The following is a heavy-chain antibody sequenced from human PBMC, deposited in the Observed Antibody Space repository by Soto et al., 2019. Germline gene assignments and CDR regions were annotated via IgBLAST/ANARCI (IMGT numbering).Heavy chain of an antibody. CDR1: GFTFSSYS. V-gene: IGHV3-21*01. CDR2: ISSSSSYI. Sequence: GGSLRLSYAASGFTFSSYSMKWVRQAPGKGLEWVSSISSSSSYIYYADSVKGRFTISRDNAKNSLYLQMNSLRAEDTAVYYCARDQPGYSYGYGLGYWGQGT. J-gene: IGHJ4*02. CDR3: ARDQPGYSYGYGLGY. D-gene: IGHD5-18*01.